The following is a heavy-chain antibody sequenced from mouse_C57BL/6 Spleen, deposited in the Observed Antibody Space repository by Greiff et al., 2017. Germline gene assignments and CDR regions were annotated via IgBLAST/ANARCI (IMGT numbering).Heavy chain of an antibody. Sequence: HVQLQQPGSDLVKPGASVKLSCKASGYTFTHYWMHWVKQRPGQGLAWIGNINPGNGDTNYNEKFKSKATLTGDKSSSTAYMQLSSLTSEDAAVYYCLRGGEYYFDYWGQGTTLTVSS. V-gene: IGHV1-53*01. CDR3: LRGGEYYFDY. J-gene: IGHJ2*01. CDR1: GYTFTHYW. CDR2: INPGNGDT.